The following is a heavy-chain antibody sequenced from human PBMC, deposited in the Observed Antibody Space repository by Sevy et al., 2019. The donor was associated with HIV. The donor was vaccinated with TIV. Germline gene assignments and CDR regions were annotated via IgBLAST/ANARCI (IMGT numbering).Heavy chain of an antibody. D-gene: IGHD4-17*01. CDR2: IWYDGSNN. Sequence: GGSLRLSCAASGFTFSSYGMHWVRQSPGKGLEWVAVIWYDGSNNYYAHSVKGRFTISRDNSKNTLYLQMNSLRGEDTAVYYCARDLEFYDYGDYGPAFMPDYWGQGTLVTVSS. J-gene: IGHJ4*02. V-gene: IGHV3-33*01. CDR1: GFTFSSYG. CDR3: ARDLEFYDYGDYGPAFMPDY.